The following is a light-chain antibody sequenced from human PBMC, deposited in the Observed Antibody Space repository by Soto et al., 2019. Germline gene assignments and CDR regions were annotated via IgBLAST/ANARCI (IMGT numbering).Light chain of an antibody. Sequence: QPVLTQPPSGSGSPGQSVTISCTGTSSDVGGYNFVSWYQQHPGKAPKLMIYEVDKRPSGVPDRFSGSKSGNTASLTVSGLQAEDEADYYCISYAVTTSYVFGTGTKVTVL. CDR1: SSDVGGYNF. CDR2: EVD. J-gene: IGLJ1*01. V-gene: IGLV2-8*01. CDR3: ISYAVTTSYV.